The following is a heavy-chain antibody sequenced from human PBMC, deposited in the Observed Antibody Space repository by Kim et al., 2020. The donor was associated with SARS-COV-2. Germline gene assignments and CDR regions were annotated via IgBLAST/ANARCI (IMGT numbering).Heavy chain of an antibody. CDR2: IYYSGST. CDR1: GGSISSGGYY. CDR3: ARGLIAVAGSLANAFDI. D-gene: IGHD6-19*01. V-gene: IGHV4-31*03. J-gene: IGHJ3*02. Sequence: SETLSLTCTVSGGSISSGGYYWSWIRQHPGKGLEWIGYIYYSGSTYYNPSLKSRVTISVDTSKNQFSLKLSSVTAADTAVYYCARGLIAVAGSLANAFDIWGQGTMVTVSS.